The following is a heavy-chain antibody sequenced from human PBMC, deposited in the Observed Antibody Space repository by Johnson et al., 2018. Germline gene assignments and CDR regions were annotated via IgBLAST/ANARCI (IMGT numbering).Heavy chain of an antibody. Sequence: QVQLQESGPGLVKPSETLSLTCTVSGGSISSYYWSWIRQPPGKGLEWIGYIYYSGSTNYNPSLKSRVTISVDTSKNQFSLKLSSVTAADTAGYYWARAGGFPTFYYYYMDGWGKGTTVTVSS. CDR1: GGSISSYY. CDR2: IYYSGST. V-gene: IGHV4-59*01. J-gene: IGHJ6*03. CDR3: ARAGGFPTFYYYYMDG. D-gene: IGHD3-16*01.